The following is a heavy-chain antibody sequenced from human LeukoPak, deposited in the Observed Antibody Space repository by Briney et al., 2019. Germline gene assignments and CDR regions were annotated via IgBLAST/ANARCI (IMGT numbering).Heavy chain of an antibody. Sequence: ASVKVSCKASGYTFTGYYMHWVRQAPGQGLEWMGWINPNSGGTNYAQKFQGRVTMTRDTSISTAYMELSRLRSDDTAVYYCARDTTDWSFDYYYYYYMDVWGKGTTVTVSS. D-gene: IGHD3/OR15-3a*01. J-gene: IGHJ6*03. CDR1: GYTFTGYY. CDR2: INPNSGGT. CDR3: ARDTTDWSFDYYYYYYMDV. V-gene: IGHV1-2*02.